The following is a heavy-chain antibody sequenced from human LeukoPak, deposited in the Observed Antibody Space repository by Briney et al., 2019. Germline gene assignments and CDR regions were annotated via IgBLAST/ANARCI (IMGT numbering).Heavy chain of an antibody. CDR2: ISYDGSNK. CDR1: GFTFSSYT. J-gene: IGHJ4*02. D-gene: IGHD4-17*01. Sequence: PGGSLRLSCAASGFTFSSYTMHWVRQAPGKGLEWVAVISYDGSNKYYADSVKGRFTISRDNSKNTLYLQMSSLRAEDTAVYYCARGWSTVTTFDYWGQGTLVTVSS. CDR3: ARGWSTVTTFDY. V-gene: IGHV3-30*04.